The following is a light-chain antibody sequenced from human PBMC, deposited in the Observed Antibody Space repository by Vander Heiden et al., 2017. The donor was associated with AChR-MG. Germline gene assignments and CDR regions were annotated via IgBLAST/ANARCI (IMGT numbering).Light chain of an antibody. J-gene: IGKJ1*01. CDR1: QTSSRW. CDR2: KAS. Sequence: DIQITQSPSTLSASVGDRVTITCRASQTSSRWLAWYQQKPGKAPNLLIYKASNLESGVPSRFSGSGSGTEFTLTISSLQPDDFATYYCQQYNSYPWTFGQGTKVEIK. CDR3: QQYNSYPWT. V-gene: IGKV1-5*03.